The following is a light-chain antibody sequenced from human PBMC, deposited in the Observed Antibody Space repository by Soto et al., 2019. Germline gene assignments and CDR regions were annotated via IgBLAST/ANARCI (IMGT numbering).Light chain of an antibody. CDR2: DTS. CDR1: QNIRSW. V-gene: IGKV1-5*01. CDR3: QQYDEYPLT. Sequence: DIQMTQSPSTLSASVGDRVTITCRASQNIRSWLAWYQQRPGKVPNLLIWDTSKLQSGAPSRFSGSGSGTEFTLTIASLQRDDFATYWCQQYDEYPLTFGGGTKVELK. J-gene: IGKJ4*01.